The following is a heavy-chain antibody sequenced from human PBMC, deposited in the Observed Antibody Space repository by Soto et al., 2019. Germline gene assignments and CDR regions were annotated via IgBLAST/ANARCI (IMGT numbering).Heavy chain of an antibody. CDR3: ARDVPVYCDSSGPHLAFDY. Sequence: SVKVSCKASGGTFSSYAISWVLQAPGQGLEWMGGIIPIFGTANYAQKFQGRVTITADESTSTAYMELSSLRSEDTAVYYCARDVPVYCDSSGPHLAFDYWGQGTLVTVSS. J-gene: IGHJ4*02. CDR1: GGTFSSYA. CDR2: IIPIFGTA. D-gene: IGHD3-22*01. V-gene: IGHV1-69*13.